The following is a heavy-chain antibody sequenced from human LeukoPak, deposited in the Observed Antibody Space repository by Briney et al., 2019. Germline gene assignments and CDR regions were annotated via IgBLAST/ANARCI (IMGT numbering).Heavy chain of an antibody. D-gene: IGHD2-2*01. CDR3: ARRSIVVVPAAWFDP. CDR1: GGSFSGYY. V-gene: IGHV4-34*01. CDR2: INHSGST. J-gene: IGHJ5*02. Sequence: SETLSLTCAVYGGSFSGYYWSWIRQPPGKGLEWIGEINHSGSTNYNPSFKSRVTISGDTSKNQFSLKLSSVIAADTAVYYCARRSIVVVPAAWFDPWGQGTLVTVSS.